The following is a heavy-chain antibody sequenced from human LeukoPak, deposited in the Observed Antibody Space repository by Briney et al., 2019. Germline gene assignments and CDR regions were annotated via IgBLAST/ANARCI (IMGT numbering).Heavy chain of an antibody. V-gene: IGHV3-30*18. CDR1: GFTFSSYA. D-gene: IGHD5-18*01. J-gene: IGHJ4*02. CDR3: ANTTGYSYGYYFDY. Sequence: GGSLRLSCAASGFTFSSYAMHWVRQSLGKGLEWVAVMSYDGFNKYYADSVKGRFTISRDNSKNTLYLQMNSLRAEDTAVYYCANTTGYSYGYYFDYWGQGTLVTVSS. CDR2: MSYDGFNK.